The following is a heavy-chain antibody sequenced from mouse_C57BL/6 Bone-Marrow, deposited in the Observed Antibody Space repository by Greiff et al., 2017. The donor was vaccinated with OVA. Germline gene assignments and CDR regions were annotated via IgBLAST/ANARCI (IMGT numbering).Heavy chain of an antibody. CDR2: IYPRSGNT. Sequence: VQLQQSGAELARPGASVKLSCKASGYTLTSYGISWVKQRTGQGLEWIGEIYPRSGNTYYNEKFKGKATLTADKSSSTAYMELRSLTSEDAAVYFCARATAQATGDYWGQGTTLTVSS. V-gene: IGHV1-81*01. CDR1: GYTLTSYG. CDR3: ARATAQATGDY. J-gene: IGHJ2*01. D-gene: IGHD3-2*02.